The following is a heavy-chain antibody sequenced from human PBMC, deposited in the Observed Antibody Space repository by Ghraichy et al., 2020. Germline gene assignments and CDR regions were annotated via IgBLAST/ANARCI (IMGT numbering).Heavy chain of an antibody. V-gene: IGHV3-33*01. CDR1: GFTFSSYG. D-gene: IGHD3-22*01. CDR2: IWYDGSNK. J-gene: IGHJ4*02. CDR3: ARLDYDTGWSFDY. Sequence: GGSLRLSCAASGFTFSSYGMHWVRQAPGKGLEWVAVIWYDGSNKYYGDSVKGRFTISRDTSKNTLYLQMNSLRAEDTAVYYCARLDYDTGWSFDYWGQGTLGTVAS.